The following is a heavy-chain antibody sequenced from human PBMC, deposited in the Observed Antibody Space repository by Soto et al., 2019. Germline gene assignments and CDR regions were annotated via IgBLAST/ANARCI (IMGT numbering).Heavy chain of an antibody. CDR3: ASGGYDYIWGSYRSRQFDI. V-gene: IGHV4-59*08. J-gene: IGHJ3*02. Sequence: SETLSLTCTVSGGSISSYYWSWIRQPPGKGLEWIGYIYYSGSTNYNPSLKSRVTISVDTSKNQFSLKLSSVTAADTAVYYCASGGYDYIWGSYRSRQFDIWGQGTMVTVSS. CDR1: GGSISSYY. D-gene: IGHD3-16*02. CDR2: IYYSGST.